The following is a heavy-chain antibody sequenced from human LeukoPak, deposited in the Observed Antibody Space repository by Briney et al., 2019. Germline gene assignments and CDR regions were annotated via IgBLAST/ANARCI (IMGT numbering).Heavy chain of an antibody. CDR3: ARAKPGGNWFDP. V-gene: IGHV3-74*01. J-gene: IGHJ5*02. CDR2: INTDGSGT. D-gene: IGHD3-16*01. Sequence: PGGSLRLSCAASGFTFRTYWMHWVRQAPGKGLLWVSRINTDGSGTIYADSVKGRFTISRDNANNTLYLQMNSLRAEDTALYYCARAKPGGNWFDPWGQGTLVTVS. CDR1: GFTFRTYW.